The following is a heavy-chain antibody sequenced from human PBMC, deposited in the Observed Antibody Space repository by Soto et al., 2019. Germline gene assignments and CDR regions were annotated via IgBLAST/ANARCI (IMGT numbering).Heavy chain of an antibody. CDR2: IIPIFGTA. V-gene: IGHV1-69*12. Sequence: QVQLVQSGAEVKKPGASVKVSCTASGGTFSSYAISWVRQAPGQGLEWMGGIIPIFGTANYAQKFQGRVTITADESTSPAYMELSSLRSEDTGVYYWARRARAIFYGYGMDVWGQGTTVTVSS. CDR1: GGTFSSYA. D-gene: IGHD3-3*01. J-gene: IGHJ6*02. CDR3: ARRARAIFYGYGMDV.